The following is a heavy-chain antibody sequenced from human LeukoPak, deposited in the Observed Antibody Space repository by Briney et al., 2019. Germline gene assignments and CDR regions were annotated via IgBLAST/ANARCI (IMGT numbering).Heavy chain of an antibody. CDR3: TTDYPSEPITMVRGVIPH. V-gene: IGHV3-15*01. CDR1: GFTFSNAW. J-gene: IGHJ4*02. Sequence: GGFLRLSCAASGFTFSNAWMSWVRQAPGKGLEWVGRIKSETDGGTTDYAAPVKGRFTISRDDSKNTLYLQMNGLKTEDTAVYYCTTDYPSEPITMVRGVIPHWGQGTLVTVSS. D-gene: IGHD3-10*01. CDR2: IKSETDGGTT.